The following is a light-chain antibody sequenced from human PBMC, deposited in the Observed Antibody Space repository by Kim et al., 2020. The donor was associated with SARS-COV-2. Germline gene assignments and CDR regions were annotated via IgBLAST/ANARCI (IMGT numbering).Light chain of an antibody. J-gene: IGLJ3*02. Sequence: SSELTQDPVVSVALVQTVKITCQGDSLRSYYATWYQQKPRQAPVLVIYGRNNRPSGIPDRFSGSASGNTASLTISGTQAEDEADFYCQSRDSGGRVMFGG. V-gene: IGLV3-19*01. CDR2: GRN. CDR1: SLRSYY. CDR3: QSRDSGGRVM.